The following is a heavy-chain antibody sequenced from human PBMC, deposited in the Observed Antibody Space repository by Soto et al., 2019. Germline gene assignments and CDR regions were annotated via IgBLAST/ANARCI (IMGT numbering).Heavy chain of an antibody. D-gene: IGHD1-26*01. CDR2: VNDSGST. V-gene: IGHV4-34*01. Sequence: SETLSLTCAVYGGSFTCNYRSWIRQPPGKGLEWIGEVNDSGSTNFNPSLKSRVTISVDTSKKQFTLKLTSVTAADTAVYYCATDSATSYFGMDVWGHGTTVTVSS. CDR3: ATDSATSYFGMDV. CDR1: GGSFTCNY. J-gene: IGHJ6*02.